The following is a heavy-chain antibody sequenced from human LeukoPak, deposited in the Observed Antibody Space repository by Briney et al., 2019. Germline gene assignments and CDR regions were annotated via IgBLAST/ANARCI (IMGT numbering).Heavy chain of an antibody. J-gene: IGHJ4*02. D-gene: IGHD6-13*01. CDR1: GGSFSGYY. V-gene: IGHV4-34*01. Sequence: SETLSLTCAVYGGSFSGYYWSWIRQPPGKGLEWIGEINHSGSTNCNPSLKSRVTISVDTSKNQFSLKLSSVTAADTAVYYCARFRRGSWFTQTFDYWGQGTLVTVSS. CDR3: ARFRRGSWFTQTFDY. CDR2: INHSGST.